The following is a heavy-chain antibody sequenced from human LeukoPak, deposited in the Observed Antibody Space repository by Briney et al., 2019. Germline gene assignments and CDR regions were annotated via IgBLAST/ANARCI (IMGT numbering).Heavy chain of an antibody. J-gene: IGHJ4*02. CDR3: ARDLGAAAGTPYYFDY. D-gene: IGHD6-13*01. Sequence: GGSLRLSCAASGFTFSSYAMHWVRQAPGKGLEWVAVISYDGSNKYYADSVKGRFTISRDNSKNTLYLQMNSLRAEDTAVYYCARDLGAAAGTPYYFDYWGQGTLVTVSS. CDR2: ISYDGSNK. CDR1: GFTFSSYA. V-gene: IGHV3-30-3*01.